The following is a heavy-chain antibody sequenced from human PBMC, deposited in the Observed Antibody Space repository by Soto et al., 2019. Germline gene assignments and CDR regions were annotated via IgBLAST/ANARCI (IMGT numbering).Heavy chain of an antibody. CDR3: ARDKLRYFDWLPIRWFDP. CDR2: INPSGRST. V-gene: IGHV1-46*03. J-gene: IGHJ5*02. CDR1: GYTFTCYY. D-gene: IGHD3-9*01. Sequence: ASVKVSCKASGYTFTCYYMHWVRQAPGQGLEWMGIINPSGRSTSYAQKFQGRVTMTRDTSTSTVYMELSSLRSEDTAVYYSARDKLRYFDWLPIRWFDPWGQGTLVTVSS.